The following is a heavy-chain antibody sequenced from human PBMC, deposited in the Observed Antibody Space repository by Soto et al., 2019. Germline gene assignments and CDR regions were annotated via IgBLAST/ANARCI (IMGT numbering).Heavy chain of an antibody. CDR2: IYHSGST. CDR3: ARGDGGAAAGPSYYYYGMDV. V-gene: IGHV4-59*12. Sequence: SETLSLTCTVSGGSISSYYWSWIRQPPGKGLEWIGYIYHSGSTYYNPSLKSRVTISVDTSKNQFSLKLSSVTAADTAVYYCARGDGGAAAGPSYYYYGMDVWGQGTTVTVSS. D-gene: IGHD6-13*01. CDR1: GGSISSYY. J-gene: IGHJ6*02.